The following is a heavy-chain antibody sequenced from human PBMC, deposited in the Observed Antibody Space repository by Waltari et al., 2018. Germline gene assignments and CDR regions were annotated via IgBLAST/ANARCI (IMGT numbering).Heavy chain of an antibody. CDR2: IKTKADGGTT. CDR3: STEMATIRGPFDF. Sequence: EVQVVESGGGLVKPGGSLRLSCAASGFTFSNAYINWVRQDPGKGMEGVGRIKTKADGGTTDYAAPVKGRFTISRDDSRHTLYLQINNLKTEDTAVYYCSTEMATIRGPFDFWGQGTLVTVSS. D-gene: IGHD5-12*01. CDR1: GFTFSNAY. J-gene: IGHJ4*02. V-gene: IGHV3-15*01.